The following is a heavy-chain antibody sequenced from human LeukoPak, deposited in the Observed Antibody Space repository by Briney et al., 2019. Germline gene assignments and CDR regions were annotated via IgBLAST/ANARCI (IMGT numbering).Heavy chain of an antibody. CDR1: GYTLTELS. D-gene: IGHD3-10*01. V-gene: IGHV1-24*01. CDR2: FDPGDGET. J-gene: IGHJ5*02. Sequence: ASVKVSCKVSGYTLTELSMHWVRQAPGKGLEWMGGFDPGDGETIYEQKFQGRVTMTEDTSTDTAYMELSSLRSEDTAVYYCATVLPLYGSGANWFDPWGQGTLVTVSS. CDR3: ATVLPLYGSGANWFDP.